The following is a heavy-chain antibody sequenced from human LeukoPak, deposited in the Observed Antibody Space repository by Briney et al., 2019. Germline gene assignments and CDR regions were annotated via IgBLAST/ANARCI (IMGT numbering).Heavy chain of an antibody. CDR1: GYTFTSYY. V-gene: IGHV1-46*01. Sequence: ASVKVSCKASGYTFTSYYMQWVRQAPGQGLEWMGIINPSGGSTSYAQKFQGRVTITRNTSISTAYMELSSLRSEDTAVYYCARGLQLADSSPFDYWGQGTLVTVSS. CDR2: INPSGGST. J-gene: IGHJ4*02. CDR3: ARGLQLADSSPFDY. D-gene: IGHD6-19*01.